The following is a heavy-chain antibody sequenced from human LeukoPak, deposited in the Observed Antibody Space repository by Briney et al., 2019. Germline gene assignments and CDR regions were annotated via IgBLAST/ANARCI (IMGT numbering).Heavy chain of an antibody. CDR2: INGNSGAT. D-gene: IGHD3-10*01. Sequence: ASVKVSCKASGFTFTGHYMHWVRQDPGQGLEWMGWINGNSGATNYARNFQDRVTLTRDTSISTVYMELSRLRIDDTAVYYCARDFSWGVDYWGQGTLVTVSS. V-gene: IGHV1-2*02. J-gene: IGHJ4*02. CDR3: ARDFSWGVDY. CDR1: GFTFTGHY.